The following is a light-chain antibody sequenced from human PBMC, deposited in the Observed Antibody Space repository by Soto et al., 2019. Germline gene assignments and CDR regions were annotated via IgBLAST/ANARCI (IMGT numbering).Light chain of an antibody. J-gene: IGLJ2*01. V-gene: IGLV6-57*04. CDR1: SGSIASNY. CDR3: QSYDSSNVV. CDR2: EDN. Sequence: NFMLTQPHSVSDSPGKTVTISCTRSSGSIASNYVQWYQQRPGSAPTTVIYEDNQRPSGVPDRFSGSIDSSSNSASLTISGLKTEDEADYSCQSYDSSNVVFGGGTKLTVL.